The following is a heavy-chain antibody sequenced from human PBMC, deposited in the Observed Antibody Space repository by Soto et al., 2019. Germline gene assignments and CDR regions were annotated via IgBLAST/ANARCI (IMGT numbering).Heavy chain of an antibody. CDR2: IWYDGSNK. D-gene: IGHD1-26*01. CDR1: GFTFSSYG. V-gene: IGHV3-33*01. Sequence: QVQLVESGGGVVQPGRSLRLSCAASGFTFSSYGMHWVRHATGKGLELVAVIWYDGSNKYYADSVKGRFTISRDNSKNTLYLQMNSLRAEDTAVYYCGSSSDYGMDVWGQGTTVTVSS. CDR3: GSSSDYGMDV. J-gene: IGHJ6*02.